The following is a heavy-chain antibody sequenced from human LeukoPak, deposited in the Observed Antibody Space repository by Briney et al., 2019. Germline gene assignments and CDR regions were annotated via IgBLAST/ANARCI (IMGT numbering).Heavy chain of an antibody. V-gene: IGHV1-18*01. D-gene: IGHD1-26*01. Sequence: ASVKVSCKASGYTFTNYGISWVRQAPGQGLEWMGWISPYNGNTNYAQKVQGRVTMTTDTSTSTAYMEVRSLRSDDTVVYYCARVSSSYSGAFDIWGQGTMVTVSS. CDR3: ARVSSSYSGAFDI. CDR2: ISPYNGNT. J-gene: IGHJ3*02. CDR1: GYTFTNYG.